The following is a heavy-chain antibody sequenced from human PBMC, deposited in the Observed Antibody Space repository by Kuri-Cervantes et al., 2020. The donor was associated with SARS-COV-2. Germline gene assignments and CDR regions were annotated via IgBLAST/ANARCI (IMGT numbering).Heavy chain of an antibody. V-gene: IGHV1-69*13. CDR2: IIPIFTPA. CDR3: ARDADYSATTYSSFDI. D-gene: IGHD4-11*01. Sequence: SVKVSCKASGGTFNIYAFSWVRPAPGQGPEWMGGIIPIFTPAHYAQKFQGRLTITADESTNTVYMELGGLKSDDTALYFCARDADYSATTYSSFDIWGQGTMVTVSS. CDR1: GGTFNIYA. J-gene: IGHJ3*02.